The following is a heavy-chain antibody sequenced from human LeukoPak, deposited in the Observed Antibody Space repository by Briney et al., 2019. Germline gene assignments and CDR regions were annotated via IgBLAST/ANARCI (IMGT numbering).Heavy chain of an antibody. J-gene: IGHJ4*02. CDR3: ARVPMGYYDSSGYHRFDY. CDR2: ISAYNGNT. Sequence: ASVKVSCKPSGYTFTSYGISWVRQAPGQGLEWMGWISAYNGNTNYAQKLQGRVTMTTDTSTSTAYMELRSLRSDDTAVYYCARVPMGYYDSSGYHRFDYWGQGTLVTVSS. CDR1: GYTFTSYG. D-gene: IGHD3-22*01. V-gene: IGHV1-18*01.